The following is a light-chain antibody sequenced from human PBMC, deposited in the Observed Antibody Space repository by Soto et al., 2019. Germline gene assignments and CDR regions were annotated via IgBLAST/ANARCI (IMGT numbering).Light chain of an antibody. CDR1: QNIRGY. Sequence: DIQMTQSPSSLSASVGDRVTITCRASQNIRGYLNWYQQKVGAAPNLLIYAASNLQSAVPSRFSGSGSGTDYPLTIDSLQPEDFATYYCQQTYNTPPFTFGPGTTVHVK. V-gene: IGKV1-39*01. CDR2: AAS. CDR3: QQTYNTPPFT. J-gene: IGKJ3*01.